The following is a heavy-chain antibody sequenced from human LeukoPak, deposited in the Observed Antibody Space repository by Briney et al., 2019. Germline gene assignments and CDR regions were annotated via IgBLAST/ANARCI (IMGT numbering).Heavy chain of an antibody. CDR3: ARQDTAMVLDAFDI. J-gene: IGHJ3*02. V-gene: IGHV5-51*01. CDR2: IYPGDSDT. D-gene: IGHD5-18*01. CDR1: YW. Sequence: YWSWIRQPAGKGLEWMGIIYPGDSDTRYSPSVQGQVTISADKSIVTAYLQWSSLKASDTAMYYCARQDTAMVLDAFDIWGQGTMVTVSS.